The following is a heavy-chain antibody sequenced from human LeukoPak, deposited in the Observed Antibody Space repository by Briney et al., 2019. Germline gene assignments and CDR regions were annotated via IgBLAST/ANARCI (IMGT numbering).Heavy chain of an antibody. CDR3: AKILSLTSGYFDY. CDR2: ISGSGGST. D-gene: IGHD3-22*01. Sequence: PGGSLGLSCAASGFTFSSYAMSWVRQAPGKGLEWVSAISGSGGSTYYADSVKGRFTISRDNSKNTLYLQMNSLRAEDTAVYYCAKILSLTSGYFDYWGQGTLVTVSS. J-gene: IGHJ4*02. CDR1: GFTFSSYA. V-gene: IGHV3-23*01.